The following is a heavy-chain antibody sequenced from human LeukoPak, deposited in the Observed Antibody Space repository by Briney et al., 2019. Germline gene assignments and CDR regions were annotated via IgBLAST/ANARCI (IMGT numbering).Heavy chain of an antibody. CDR2: LYTSGST. CDR3: ARGGSSGYYYG. V-gene: IGHV4-4*07. J-gene: IGHJ4*02. CDR1: GGSISSYY. D-gene: IGHD3-22*01. Sequence: LETLSLTCTVSGGSISSYYWSWLRQPAGKALEWIGRLYTSGSTNYNPSLKSRVTMSVDTSKNQFSLKLTSMTAADTAVYYCARGGSSGYYYGWGQGTLVTGSS.